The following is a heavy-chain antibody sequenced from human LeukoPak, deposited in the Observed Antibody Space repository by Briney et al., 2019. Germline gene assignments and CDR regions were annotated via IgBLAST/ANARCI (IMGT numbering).Heavy chain of an antibody. J-gene: IGHJ6*02. Sequence: ASVTLSFTASGYTFTSYDINWGWLPTGQGLGWVGWLNLNSGKTEYAQNFHGRGTMTRHTSISKAYMELSSVRSEDTAVDYFARGFPKTAKVSLYYYGMDVWGQGTTVTVSS. V-gene: IGHV1-8*01. CDR1: GYTFTSYD. D-gene: IGHD5-18*01. CDR2: LNLNSGKT. CDR3: ARGFPKTAKVSLYYYGMDV.